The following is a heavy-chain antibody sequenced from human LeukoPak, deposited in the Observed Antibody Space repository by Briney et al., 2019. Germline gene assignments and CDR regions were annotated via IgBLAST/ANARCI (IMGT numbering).Heavy chain of an antibody. J-gene: IGHJ3*02. V-gene: IGHV1-69*13. D-gene: IGHD5-12*01. CDR2: IIPIFGTA. CDR1: GGTFSSYA. Sequence: SVKVSCKASGGTFSSYAISWVRQAPGQGLEWMGGIIPIFGTANYAQKFQGRVTITADESTSTAYMGLSSLRSEDTAVYYCARDPGDIDAFDIWGQGTMVTVSS. CDR3: ARDPGDIDAFDI.